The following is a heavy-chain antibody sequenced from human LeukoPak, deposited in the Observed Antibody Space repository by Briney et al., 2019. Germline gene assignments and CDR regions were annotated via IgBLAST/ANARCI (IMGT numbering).Heavy chain of an antibody. Sequence: RASVKVSCKASGGTFSSYAISWVRQAPGQGLEWMGWISPHNAVTKYAQNFQGRVTVTTDTSTTTAYMELRSLRSDDTAVYYCARDGMAVAPDYWGQGTLVTVSS. J-gene: IGHJ4*02. CDR1: GGTFSSYA. CDR2: ISPHNAVT. CDR3: ARDGMAVAPDY. D-gene: IGHD6-19*01. V-gene: IGHV1-18*01.